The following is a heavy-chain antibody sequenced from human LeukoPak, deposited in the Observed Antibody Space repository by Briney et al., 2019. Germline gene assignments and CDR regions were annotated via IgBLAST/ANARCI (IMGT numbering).Heavy chain of an antibody. CDR3: ARRCSGGSCYFDY. CDR2: IYTSGST. Sequence: SQTLSLTFTVSGGSISSGSYYWSWIRPPAGKGLEWIGRIYTSGSTNYNPSLKSRVTISVDTSKNQFSLKLSSVTAADTAVYYCARRCSGGSCYFDYWGQGTLVTVSS. V-gene: IGHV4-61*02. J-gene: IGHJ4*02. D-gene: IGHD2-15*01. CDR1: GGSISSGSYY.